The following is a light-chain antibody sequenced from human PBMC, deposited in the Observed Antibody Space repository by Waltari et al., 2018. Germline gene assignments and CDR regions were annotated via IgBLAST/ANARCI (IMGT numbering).Light chain of an antibody. J-gene: IGLJ1*01. V-gene: IGLV2-8*01. CDR2: EVT. CDR1: RSAVVASHR. Sequence: QSALTQPPSASGSPGHSVTISCTGTRSAVVASHRVSWYQPHPGKAPKLVIYEVTKRPSGVPDRFSGSKSGNTASLTVSGLQAEDEADYYCSSYVSGNKGVFGTGTQVTVL. CDR3: SSYVSGNKGV.